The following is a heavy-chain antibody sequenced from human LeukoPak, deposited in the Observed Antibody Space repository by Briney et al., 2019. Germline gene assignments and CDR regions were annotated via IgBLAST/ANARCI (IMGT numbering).Heavy chain of an antibody. CDR1: GYTFTSYG. D-gene: IGHD2-2*01. Sequence: ASVKVSCKASGYTFTSYGISWVRQAPGQGLEWMGWISAYNGNTNYAQKLQGRVTMTTDTSTSTAYMELRSLRSDDTAVYYCARWRRIVVVPAALNWFDPWGQGTLVTVSS. CDR2: ISAYNGNT. V-gene: IGHV1-18*01. CDR3: ARWRRIVVVPAALNWFDP. J-gene: IGHJ5*02.